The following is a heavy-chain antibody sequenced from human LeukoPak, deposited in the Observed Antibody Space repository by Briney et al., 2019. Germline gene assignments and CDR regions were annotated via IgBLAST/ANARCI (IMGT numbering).Heavy chain of an antibody. Sequence: GGSLRLSCAASGFTFSSYWMSWVRQAPGKGLEWVANIKQDGSEKYCVDSVKGRFTISRDNAKNSLYLQMNSLRAEDTAVYYCASRGRNYYDSSGYPGGAFDIWGQGTMVTVSS. J-gene: IGHJ3*02. CDR3: ASRGRNYYDSSGYPGGAFDI. D-gene: IGHD3-22*01. V-gene: IGHV3-7*01. CDR2: IKQDGSEK. CDR1: GFTFSSYW.